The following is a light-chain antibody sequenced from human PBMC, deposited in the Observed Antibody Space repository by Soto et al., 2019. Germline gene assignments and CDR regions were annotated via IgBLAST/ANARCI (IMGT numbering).Light chain of an antibody. J-gene: IGKJ1*01. V-gene: IGKV3-20*01. CDR2: GAS. CDR3: QQYGSSPIT. Sequence: EIVLTQSPATLSSSPGERATLSCRASQSVSSSYLAWYQQKAGQAPRLLFYGASNRATGIPDRFSGSGSGTDFTLTISRLEPEDFVVYYCQQYGSSPITFGQGTKVDI. CDR1: QSVSSSY.